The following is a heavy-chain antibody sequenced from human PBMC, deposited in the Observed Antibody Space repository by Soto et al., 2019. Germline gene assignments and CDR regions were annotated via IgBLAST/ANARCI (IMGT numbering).Heavy chain of an antibody. D-gene: IGHD3-3*01. CDR3: TRHDSNYDFWSGSPPRYGMDV. V-gene: IGHV4-59*01. Sequence: PSETLSLTCTFSGGSISSYYWSWIRQPPGKGLKWIGYIYYSGSTNYNPSLKSRVTISVDTSKNQFSLKLSSVTAADTAVYYCTRHDSNYDFWSGSPPRYGMDVWGQGTTVTVSS. J-gene: IGHJ6*02. CDR2: IYYSGST. CDR1: GGSISSYY.